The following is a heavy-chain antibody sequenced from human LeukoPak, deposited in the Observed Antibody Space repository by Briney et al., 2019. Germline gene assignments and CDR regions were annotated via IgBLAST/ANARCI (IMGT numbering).Heavy chain of an antibody. J-gene: IGHJ4*02. D-gene: IGHD2-15*01. Sequence: SVKLSCKASGYTFTGYYMHWVRQAPGQGLEWMGWINPNSGGTNYAQKFQGRVTMTRDTSISTAYMELSRLRSDDTAVYYCARVPRYCSGGSCFDYWGQGTLVTASS. V-gene: IGHV1-2*02. CDR2: INPNSGGT. CDR1: GYTFTGYY. CDR3: ARVPRYCSGGSCFDY.